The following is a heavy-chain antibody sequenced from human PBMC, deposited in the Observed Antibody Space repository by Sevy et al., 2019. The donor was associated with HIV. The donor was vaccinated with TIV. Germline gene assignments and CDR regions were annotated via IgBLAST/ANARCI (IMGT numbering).Heavy chain of an antibody. Sequence: GGSLRLSCAASGFTFDNYAMTWVRQTPGKGLEWVATISYDGSNEHYADSVKGRFTISRDNSKNALYLQMNSLRAEDTAVYYCALERLSSNVAEYFQNWGQGTLVTVSS. J-gene: IGHJ1*01. V-gene: IGHV3-30-3*01. CDR2: ISYDGSNE. CDR3: ALERLSSNVAEYFQN. D-gene: IGHD1-1*01. CDR1: GFTFDNYA.